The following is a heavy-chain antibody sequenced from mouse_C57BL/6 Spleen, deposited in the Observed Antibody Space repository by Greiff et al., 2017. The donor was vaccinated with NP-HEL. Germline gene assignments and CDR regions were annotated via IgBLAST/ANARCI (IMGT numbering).Heavy chain of an antibody. Sequence: QVQLQQPGAELVRPGTSVKLSCKASGYTFTSYWMHWVKQRPGQGLEWIGVIDPSDSYTNYNQKFTGKATLTVDTSSSTAYMQLSSLTSEDSAVYYCAREGHYGSSYAWFAYWGQGTLVTVSA. V-gene: IGHV1-59*01. CDR2: IDPSDSYT. CDR3: AREGHYGSSYAWFAY. CDR1: GYTFTSYW. D-gene: IGHD1-1*01. J-gene: IGHJ3*01.